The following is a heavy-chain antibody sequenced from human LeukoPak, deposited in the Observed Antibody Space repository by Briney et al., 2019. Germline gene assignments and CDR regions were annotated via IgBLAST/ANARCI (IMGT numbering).Heavy chain of an antibody. D-gene: IGHD3-9*01. Sequence: PSETLSLTCTVSGGSISSSSYYWGWIRQPPGKGLEWIGSIYYSGSTYYNPSLKSRVTISVDTSKNQFSLKLSSVTAADTAVYYCARDPPDYDILTGYYTEVHYYFDYWGQGTLVTVSS. CDR1: GGSISSSSYY. V-gene: IGHV4-39*02. CDR3: ARDPPDYDILTGYYTEVHYYFDY. J-gene: IGHJ4*02. CDR2: IYYSGST.